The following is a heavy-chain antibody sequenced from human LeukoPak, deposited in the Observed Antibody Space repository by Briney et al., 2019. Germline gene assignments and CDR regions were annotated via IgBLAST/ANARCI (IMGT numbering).Heavy chain of an antibody. Sequence: SETLSLTCTVSGGSISSYYWSWIRQPPGKGLEWIGYIYYSGSTNYNPSLKSRVTISVDTSKNQFSLTLSSVTAADTAVYYCARGRVAVAGTRANDYWGQGTLVTVSS. CDR2: IYYSGST. CDR3: ARGRVAVAGTRANDY. V-gene: IGHV4-59*08. CDR1: GGSISSYY. D-gene: IGHD6-19*01. J-gene: IGHJ4*02.